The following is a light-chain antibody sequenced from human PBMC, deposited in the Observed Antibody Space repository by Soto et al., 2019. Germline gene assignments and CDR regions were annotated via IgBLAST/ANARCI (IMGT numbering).Light chain of an antibody. CDR3: QTWGPGIRV. CDR1: SGHNNYA. J-gene: IGLJ3*02. CDR2: VNSDGSH. Sequence: QPVLTQSPSASASLGASVKLTCTLSSGHNNYAIAWHQQQPEKGPRYLMKVNSDGSHIKGDGIPDRFSGSSSGAERYLTISSLHSEDEADYYCQTWGPGIRVFGGGTKLTVL. V-gene: IGLV4-69*01.